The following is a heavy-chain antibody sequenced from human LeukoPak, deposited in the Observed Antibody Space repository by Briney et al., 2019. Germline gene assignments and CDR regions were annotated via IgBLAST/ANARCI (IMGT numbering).Heavy chain of an antibody. CDR2: IYYSGST. CDR1: GGSISSGGYY. V-gene: IGHV4-31*03. J-gene: IGHJ4*02. D-gene: IGHD3-3*01. CDR3: ARHYDFWSGYRRIDY. Sequence: PSRTLSLTCTVSGGSISSGGYYWSWIRQHPGKGLEWIGYIYYSGSTYYNPSLKSRVTISVDTSKNQFSLELSSVTAADTAVYYCARHYDFWSGYRRIDYWGQGTLVTVSS.